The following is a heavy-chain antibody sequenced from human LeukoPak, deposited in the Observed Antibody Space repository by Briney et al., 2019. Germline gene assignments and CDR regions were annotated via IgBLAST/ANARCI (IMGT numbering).Heavy chain of an antibody. Sequence: GASVKVSCKASGGTFSSYAISWVRQAPGQGLEWMGGIIPIFGTANYAQKFQGRVTITADESTSTAYMELSSLRSEDTAVYYCARDSHPYGSGSPSGYWGQGTLVTVSS. J-gene: IGHJ4*02. V-gene: IGHV1-69*13. CDR2: IIPIFGTA. CDR3: ARDSHPYGSGSPSGY. CDR1: GGTFSSYA. D-gene: IGHD3-10*01.